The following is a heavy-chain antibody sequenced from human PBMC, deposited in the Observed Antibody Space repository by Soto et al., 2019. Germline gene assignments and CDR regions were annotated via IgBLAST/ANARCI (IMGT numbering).Heavy chain of an antibody. J-gene: IGHJ6*02. CDR3: ARDTNTRGYSGYDGMDV. D-gene: IGHD5-12*01. Sequence: SETLSLTCAVYGGSFSGYYWSWIRQPPGKGLEWIGEINHSGSTNYNPSLKSRVTISVDTSKNQFSLKLSSVTAADTAVYYCARDTNTRGYSGYDGMDVWGQGNTVTVS. V-gene: IGHV4-34*01. CDR1: GGSFSGYY. CDR2: INHSGST.